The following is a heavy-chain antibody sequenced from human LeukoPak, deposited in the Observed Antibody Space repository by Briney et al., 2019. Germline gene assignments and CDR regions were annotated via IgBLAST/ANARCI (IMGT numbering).Heavy chain of an antibody. Sequence: ASVTVSCKASGYTFTSYGISWVRQAPGQGLEWMGWISAYNGNTNYAQKLQGRVTMTTDTSTSTAYMELRSLRSDDTAVYYCARSPYSGSYYPTCFDYWGQGTLVTVSS. V-gene: IGHV1-18*01. CDR2: ISAYNGNT. J-gene: IGHJ4*02. CDR3: ARSPYSGSYYPTCFDY. D-gene: IGHD1-26*01. CDR1: GYTFTSYG.